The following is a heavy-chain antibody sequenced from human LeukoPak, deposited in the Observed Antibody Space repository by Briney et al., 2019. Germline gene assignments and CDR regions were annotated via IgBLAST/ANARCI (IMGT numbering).Heavy chain of an antibody. Sequence: VASVKVSCKASGYTFTSYDIHWVRQATGQGLEWMGWMNPNSGNTGYAQKFQGRVTMTRNTSISTAYMELSSLRSEDTAVYYCARGQQQLWVPDYWGQGTLVTVSS. D-gene: IGHD6-13*01. CDR1: GYTFTSYD. J-gene: IGHJ4*02. V-gene: IGHV1-8*01. CDR2: MNPNSGNT. CDR3: ARGQQQLWVPDY.